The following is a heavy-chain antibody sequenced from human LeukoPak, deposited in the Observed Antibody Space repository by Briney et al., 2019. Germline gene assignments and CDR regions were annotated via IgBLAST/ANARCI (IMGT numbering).Heavy chain of an antibody. J-gene: IGHJ4*02. V-gene: IGHV4-59*01. CDR1: GDSLNNYY. CDR3: ARVDDWNALEY. D-gene: IGHD1-1*01. Sequence: PSGSLSLTCTVSGDSLNNYYWSWIRQPPGKGLEWIGYIYYSGSTNYNPSLKSRVTISVDTSKNQFSLKLNSVTAADTALYYWARVDDWNALEYWGQGTLVTVSS. CDR2: IYYSGST.